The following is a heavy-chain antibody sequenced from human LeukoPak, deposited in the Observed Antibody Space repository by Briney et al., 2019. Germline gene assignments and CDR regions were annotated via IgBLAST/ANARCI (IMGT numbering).Heavy chain of an antibody. CDR1: GFTFSSYW. J-gene: IGHJ3*02. V-gene: IGHV3-74*01. CDR3: ARATHYYGSGSYYLDAFDI. CDR2: INTDGSNT. D-gene: IGHD3-10*01. Sequence: PGGSLRLSCAASGFTFSSYWMHWVSQAPGKGLVWVSHINTDGSNTNYADSVKGRFTISRDNAKNTLYLQMNSLRVEDTAVYYCARATHYYGSGSYYLDAFDIWGQGTMVTVSS.